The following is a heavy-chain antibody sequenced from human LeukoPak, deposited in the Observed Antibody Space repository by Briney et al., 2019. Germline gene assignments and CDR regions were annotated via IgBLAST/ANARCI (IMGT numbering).Heavy chain of an antibody. D-gene: IGHD6-19*01. Sequence: SQTLSLTCTVSGGSISSGGYYWSWIRQHPGKGPEWIGYIYYSGSTYYNPSLKSRVTISVDTSKNQFSLKLSSVTAADTAVYYCAKDGKQWLVSRKFDYWGQGTLVTVSS. J-gene: IGHJ4*02. CDR3: AKDGKQWLVSRKFDY. CDR1: GGSISSGGYY. CDR2: IYYSGST. V-gene: IGHV4-31*03.